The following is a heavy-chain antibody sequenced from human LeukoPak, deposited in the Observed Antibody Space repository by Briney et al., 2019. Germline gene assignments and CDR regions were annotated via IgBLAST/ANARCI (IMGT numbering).Heavy chain of an antibody. CDR1: GGSISSGDYY. V-gene: IGHV4-30-4*01. D-gene: IGHD3-10*01. J-gene: IGHJ5*02. CDR2: IYYSGST. CDR3: ARVDLYGSGSYYVLRWFDP. Sequence: SETLSLTCTVSGGSISSGDYYWSWIRQPPGKGLEWIGYIYYSGSTYYNPSLKSRVTISVDTSKNQFSLKLSSVTAADTAVCYCARVDLYGSGSYYVLRWFDPWGQGTLVTVSS.